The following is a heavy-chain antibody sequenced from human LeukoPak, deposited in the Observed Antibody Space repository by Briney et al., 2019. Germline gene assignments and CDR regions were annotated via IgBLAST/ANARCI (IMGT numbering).Heavy chain of an antibody. CDR1: GGTFSSYA. J-gene: IGHJ3*02. CDR3: ASDTQVPNAFDI. CDR2: IIPIFGTA. V-gene: IGHV1-69*13. Sequence: GASVKVSCKASGGTFSSYAISWVRQAPGQGLEWMGGIIPIFGTANYAQKFQGRVTITADESTSTAYMELSSLRSEDTAVYYCASDTQVPNAFDIWGQGTMVTVSS.